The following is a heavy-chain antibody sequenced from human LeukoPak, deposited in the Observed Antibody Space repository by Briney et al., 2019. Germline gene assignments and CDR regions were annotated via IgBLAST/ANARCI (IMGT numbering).Heavy chain of an antibody. V-gene: IGHV3-7*01. Sequence: GGSLRLSCAASGFTFSTYWMSWVRQAPGKGLEWVANIKQDGSEKYYVDSVKGRFTISRDNAKNSLYLQMNSLRAEDTAVYHCARHGSGFDWLEEQYRQKNWFDPWGQGTLVTVSS. CDR2: IKQDGSEK. CDR1: GFTFSTYW. J-gene: IGHJ5*02. CDR3: ARHGSGFDWLEEQYRQKNWFDP. D-gene: IGHD3-9*01.